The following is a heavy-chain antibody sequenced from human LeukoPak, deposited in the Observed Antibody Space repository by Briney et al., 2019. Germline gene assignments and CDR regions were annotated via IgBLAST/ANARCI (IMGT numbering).Heavy chain of an antibody. CDR3: AKVGAGVGAFDY. CDR2: ISGSGGST. D-gene: IGHD1-26*01. J-gene: IGHJ4*02. V-gene: IGHV3-23*01. Sequence: ETLSLTCTVSGGSISSGGYYLAWIRQSPGKGLEWVSAISGSGGSTYYADSVKGRFTISRDNSKNTLYLQMNSLRAEDTAVYYCAKVGAGVGAFDYRGQGTLVTVSS. CDR1: GGSISSGGYY.